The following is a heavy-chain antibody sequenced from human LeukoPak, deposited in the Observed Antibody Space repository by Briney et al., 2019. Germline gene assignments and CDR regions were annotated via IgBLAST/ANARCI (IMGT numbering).Heavy chain of an antibody. J-gene: IGHJ4*02. Sequence: ASVKVSCTASGYTFTSYGISWVRQAPGQGLEWMGWISAYNGNTNYAQKLQGRVTITTDTSTSTAYMELRSLRSDDTAVYYCARSPETYSSSWRTIDYWGQGTLVTVSS. CDR3: ARSPETYSSSWRTIDY. CDR1: GYTFTSYG. D-gene: IGHD6-13*01. V-gene: IGHV1-18*01. CDR2: ISAYNGNT.